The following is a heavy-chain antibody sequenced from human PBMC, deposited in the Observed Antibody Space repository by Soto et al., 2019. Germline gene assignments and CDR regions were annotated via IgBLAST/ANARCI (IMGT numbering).Heavy chain of an antibody. CDR1: GGSVSSGSYY. J-gene: IGHJ4*02. D-gene: IGHD3-9*01. Sequence: ASETLSLTCTASGGSVSSGSYYWSWIRQPPGKGLEWIGYIYYSGSTNYNPSLKSRVTISVDTSKNQFSLKLSSVTAADTAVYYCASTMYYDILTGYYPIFDYWGQGTLVTVSS. CDR3: ASTMYYDILTGYYPIFDY. V-gene: IGHV4-61*01. CDR2: IYYSGST.